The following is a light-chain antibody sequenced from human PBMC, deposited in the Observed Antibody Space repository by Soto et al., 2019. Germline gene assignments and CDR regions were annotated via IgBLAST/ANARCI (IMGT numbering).Light chain of an antibody. V-gene: IGKV1-39*01. CDR3: HETYSAPYT. CDR1: QSISSS. J-gene: IGKJ2*01. CDR2: DAS. Sequence: DILMTQSPSSLSASVGDRVTITCRASQSISSSLNWYQQKPGKAPNLLIYDASNLETGVPSRFSGSGSGTDFTLTISRLQPEDFAKYYCHETYSAPYTFGQGTKLEIK.